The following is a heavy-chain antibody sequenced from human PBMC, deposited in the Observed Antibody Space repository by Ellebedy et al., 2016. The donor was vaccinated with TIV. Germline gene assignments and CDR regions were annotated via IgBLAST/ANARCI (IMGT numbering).Heavy chain of an antibody. V-gene: IGHV3-73*01. CDR3: AATANHGYMDV. CDR1: GFNFSASA. J-gene: IGHJ6*03. CDR2: IRSKANDYAT. Sequence: GGSLRLXXAASGFNFSASALHWVRQASGKGLEWVGRIRSKANDYATIFGASVKGRFTFSRDDSKNTAYLRMNSLKTEDTAVYYCAATANHGYMDVWGKGATVTVSS.